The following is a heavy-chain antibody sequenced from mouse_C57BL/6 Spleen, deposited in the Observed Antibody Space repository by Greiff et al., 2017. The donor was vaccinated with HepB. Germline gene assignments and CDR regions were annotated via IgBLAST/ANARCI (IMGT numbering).Heavy chain of an antibody. Sequence: VQLQQSGPELVKPGASVKISCKASGYAFSSSWMNWVKQRPGKGLKWIGRIYPGDGDTNYNGKFKGKATLTADKSSSTAYMQLSSLTSEDSAVYFCARWVYGNYDYAMDYWGQGTSVTVSS. CDR1: GYAFSSSW. V-gene: IGHV1-82*01. D-gene: IGHD2-1*01. CDR2: IYPGDGDT. CDR3: ARWVYGNYDYAMDY. J-gene: IGHJ4*01.